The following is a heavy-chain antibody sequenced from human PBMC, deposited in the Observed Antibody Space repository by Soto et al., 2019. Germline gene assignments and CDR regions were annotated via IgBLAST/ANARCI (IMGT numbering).Heavy chain of an antibody. J-gene: IGHJ4*02. CDR2: ISTYNVNT. V-gene: IGHV1-18*01. D-gene: IGHD3-22*01. CDR1: GYTFITYG. Sequence: QVQLVQSGAEVKKPGASVKVSCKASGYTFITYGVSWVRQAPGQGLDWLGWISTYNVNTRYAERLQGRGTMTTDTTTNTAYMELRNLISDDTAVYYCARGPTDYYDNSANYFLDYWGQGPLVTVSS. CDR3: ARGPTDYYDNSANYFLDY.